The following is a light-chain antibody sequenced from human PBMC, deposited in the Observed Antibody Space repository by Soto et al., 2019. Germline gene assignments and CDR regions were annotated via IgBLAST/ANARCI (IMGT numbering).Light chain of an antibody. Sequence: DIQMTQSPPSLSASVGDRITITCRASQDISNYLAWFQQKPGKAPQSLIYAASTLQSGVPSKFIGSGSGTDFTLTIDSLQPDDFATYFCQQYDTYPITFGQGTRLEIQ. CDR2: AAS. V-gene: IGKV1-16*02. CDR1: QDISNY. CDR3: QQYDTYPIT. J-gene: IGKJ5*01.